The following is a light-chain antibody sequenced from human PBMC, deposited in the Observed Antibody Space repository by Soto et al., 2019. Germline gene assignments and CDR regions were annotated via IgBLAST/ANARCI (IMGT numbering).Light chain of an antibody. Sequence: EIVLTQSPAALSLSPGERATFSCRASQSITTSLGWYQQKPGQAPRLLIYDAFNRATGIPARFSGSGSGTDFTLTISSLEPEDFAVYYCQQRSQWPITFGQGTRLEIK. J-gene: IGKJ5*01. CDR1: QSITTS. CDR2: DAF. V-gene: IGKV3-11*01. CDR3: QQRSQWPIT.